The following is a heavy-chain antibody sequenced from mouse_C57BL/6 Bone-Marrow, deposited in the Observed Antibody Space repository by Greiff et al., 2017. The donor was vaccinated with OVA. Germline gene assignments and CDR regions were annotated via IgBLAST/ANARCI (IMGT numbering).Heavy chain of an antibody. J-gene: IGHJ3*01. CDR2: IYPRSGNT. D-gene: IGHD1-1*01. Sequence: VNLVESGAELARPGASVKLSCKASGYTFTSYGISWVKQRTGQGLEWIGEIYPRSGNTYYNEKFKGKATLTADKSSSTAYMELRSLTSEDSAVYFCARDYYGSSSWFAYWGQGTLVTVSA. CDR1: GYTFTSYG. CDR3: ARDYYGSSSWFAY. V-gene: IGHV1-81*01.